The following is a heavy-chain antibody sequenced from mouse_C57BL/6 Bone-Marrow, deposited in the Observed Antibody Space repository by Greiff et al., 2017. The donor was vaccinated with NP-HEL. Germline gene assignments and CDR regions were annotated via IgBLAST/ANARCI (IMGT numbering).Heavy chain of an antibody. CDR2: IYPGDGDT. Sequence: QVQLQQSGPELVKPGASVKISCKASGYAFSSSWMNWVKQRPGKGLEWIGRIYPGDGDTNYNGKFKSKATLTVDKPSSTAYMQLSSLTSEDSAVYYCARRVDYDRAWFAYWGQGTLVTVSA. J-gene: IGHJ3*01. D-gene: IGHD2-4*01. CDR3: ARRVDYDRAWFAY. CDR1: GYAFSSSW. V-gene: IGHV1-82*01.